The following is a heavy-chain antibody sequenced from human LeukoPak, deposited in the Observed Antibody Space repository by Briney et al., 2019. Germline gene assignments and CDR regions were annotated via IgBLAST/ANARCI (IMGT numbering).Heavy chain of an antibody. CDR2: INHSGST. D-gene: IGHD6-19*01. V-gene: IGHV4-34*01. CDR1: GGSFSGYY. J-gene: IGHJ5*02. CDR3: ARGWLWLVRGWFDP. Sequence: PSETLSLTCAVYGGSFSGYYWSWIRQPPGKGLEWIGEINHSGSTNYNPSLKSRVTISVDTSKNQFSLKLSSVTAADTAVYYCARGWLWLVRGWFDPWGQGTLVTVSS.